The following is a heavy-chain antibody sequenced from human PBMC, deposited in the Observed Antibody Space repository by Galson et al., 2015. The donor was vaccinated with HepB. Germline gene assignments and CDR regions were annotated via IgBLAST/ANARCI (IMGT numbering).Heavy chain of an antibody. CDR2: THYRSKWYN. CDR1: GDSVSSNSAA. CDR3: ARGRVGALANFGY. D-gene: IGHD1-26*01. V-gene: IGHV6-1*01. J-gene: IGHJ4*02. Sequence: CAISGDSVSSNSAAWNWIRQSPSRGLEWLGRTHYRSKWYNDYALSVKSRISIHPDTSKNQFSLNLNSLSAADTAVYYCARGRVGALANFGYWGQGTLVTVSS.